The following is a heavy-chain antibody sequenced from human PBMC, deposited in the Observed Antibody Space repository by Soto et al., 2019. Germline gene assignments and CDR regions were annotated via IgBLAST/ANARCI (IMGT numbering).Heavy chain of an antibody. CDR3: ARVNEGVYFDSRGFFDY. J-gene: IGHJ4*02. D-gene: IGHD3-22*01. V-gene: IGHV1-18*01. CDR1: GYKFSSYG. CDR2: ISTYNGKT. Sequence: ASVKVSCKASGYKFSSYGITWVRQAPGQGLEWLGWISTYNGKTIYAQNLQDRVTMTIDASTSAAYLGLRSLRSDDTALYYCARVNEGVYFDSRGFFDYWGQGTLVTVSS.